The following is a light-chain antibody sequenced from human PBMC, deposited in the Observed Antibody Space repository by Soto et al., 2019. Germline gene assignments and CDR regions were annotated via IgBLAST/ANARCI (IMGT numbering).Light chain of an antibody. CDR1: NSNIGSYT. Sequence: QPVLTQPPSASGTPGQRVTISCSGSNSNIGSYTVNWYQQVPGKAPKLLIYSSNLRPSGVPDRFSGSKSGTSASLAISGLQSEDETDYYCAAWDDSLSGVVFGGGTQLTVL. V-gene: IGLV1-44*01. CDR2: SSN. CDR3: AAWDDSLSGVV. J-gene: IGLJ3*02.